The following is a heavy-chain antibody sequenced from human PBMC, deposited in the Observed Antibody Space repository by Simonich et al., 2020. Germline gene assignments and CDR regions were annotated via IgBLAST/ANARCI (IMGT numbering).Heavy chain of an antibody. CDR3: ARHAGFAFDI. Sequence: QLQLQESGPGLVKPSETLSLTCTVSGGSISSSSYYWGGIRQPPGKGLEWIGSIYYSGRTNYNPSRKSRVTISVDTSKNHFSLKLSSVTAADTAVYYCARHAGFAFDIWGQGTMVTVSS. D-gene: IGHD6-13*01. V-gene: IGHV4-39*01. CDR2: IYYSGRT. CDR1: GGSISSSSYY. J-gene: IGHJ3*02.